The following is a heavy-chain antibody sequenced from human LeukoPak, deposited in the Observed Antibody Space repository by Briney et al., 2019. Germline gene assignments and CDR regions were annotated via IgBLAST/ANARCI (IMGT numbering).Heavy chain of an antibody. J-gene: IGHJ4*02. D-gene: IGHD6-19*01. CDR1: GWSIKRGTYY. CDR2: IYRDGNA. V-gene: IGHV4-39*07. Sequence: SETLSLTCSVSGWSIKRGTYYWSWIRQSPGKGLEWIAEIYRDGNAGYNPSLRGRVTISMDKSRNQFSLTLHSVTAADTAMYYCARSLAVAGEFDDWGQGTLVTVSS. CDR3: ARSLAVAGEFDD.